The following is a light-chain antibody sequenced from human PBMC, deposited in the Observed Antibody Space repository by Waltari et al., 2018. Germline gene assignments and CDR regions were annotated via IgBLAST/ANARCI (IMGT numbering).Light chain of an antibody. V-gene: IGKV3-11*01. CDR3: QQRSNWPPYT. CDR1: QSVRTY. J-gene: IGKJ2*01. CDR2: DAS. Sequence: EIVLTQSPATLSFSPGDRPTLPCRASQSVRTYLAWYQHKPGPAPRLLIYDASNRATGIPARFSGSGSGTDFNFTISSLEPEDCAVYYCQQRSNWPPYTFGQGTKLEMK.